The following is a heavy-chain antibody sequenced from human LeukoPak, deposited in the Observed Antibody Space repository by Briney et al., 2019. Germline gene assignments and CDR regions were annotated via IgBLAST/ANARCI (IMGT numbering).Heavy chain of an antibody. CDR1: GYTFTSYD. D-gene: IGHD3-10*01. CDR3: ARGLGVRGVITRYYYYYYMDV. CDR2: MNPNSGNT. J-gene: IGHJ6*03. V-gene: IGHV1-8*01. Sequence: GASVKVSCKASGYTFTSYDINWVRQATGQGLEWMGWMNPNSGNTGYAQKFQGRVTMTRNTSISTAYMELSSPRPEDTAVYYCARGLGVRGVITRYYYYYYMDVWGKGTTVTISS.